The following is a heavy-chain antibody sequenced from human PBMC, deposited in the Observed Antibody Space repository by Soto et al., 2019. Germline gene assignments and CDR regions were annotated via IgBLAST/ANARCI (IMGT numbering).Heavy chain of an antibody. CDR2: IYYSGST. J-gene: IGHJ4*02. D-gene: IGHD6-19*01. Sequence: QVQLQESGPGLVKPSETLSLTCTVSGGSISSYYWSWIWQPPGKGLEWIGYIYYSGSTNYNPSLKSRVTISVDTSKNQFSLKLSSVTAADTAVYYCARVRWTVAGPGHFDYWGQGTLVTVSS. CDR1: GGSISSYY. CDR3: ARVRWTVAGPGHFDY. V-gene: IGHV4-59*01.